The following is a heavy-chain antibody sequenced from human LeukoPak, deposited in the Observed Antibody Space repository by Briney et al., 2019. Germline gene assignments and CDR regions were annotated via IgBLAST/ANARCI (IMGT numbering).Heavy chain of an antibody. Sequence: PGGSLRLSCAASGFTVSDYSMSWVRQAPGKGLEWVSAISGSGSYTDYADSVKGRFTISRDNAKNSLYLQMNSLRAEDTAVYYCAGRTRDIVDYWGQGTLVTASS. CDR1: GFTVSDYS. CDR3: AGRTRDIVDY. V-gene: IGHV3-11*06. D-gene: IGHD2-15*01. CDR2: ISGSGSYT. J-gene: IGHJ4*02.